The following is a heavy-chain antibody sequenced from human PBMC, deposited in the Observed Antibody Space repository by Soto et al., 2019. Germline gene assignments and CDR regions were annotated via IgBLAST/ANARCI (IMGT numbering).Heavy chain of an antibody. CDR1: GFTFTNYW. V-gene: IGHV3-74*01. CDR3: ARLASLGHPYYFGMDV. CDR2: INSDGSST. Sequence: PGGSLRLSCAASGFTFTNYWMQWVRQAPGKGLVWVSRINSDGSSTSHADSVKGRFTISRDDAENSLHLQMNSLRAEDTAVYYCARLASLGHPYYFGMDVWGQGTTVTVSS. J-gene: IGHJ6*02.